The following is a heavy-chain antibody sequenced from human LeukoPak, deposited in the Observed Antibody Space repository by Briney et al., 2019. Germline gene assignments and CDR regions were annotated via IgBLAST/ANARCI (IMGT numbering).Heavy chain of an antibody. V-gene: IGHV4-59*01. Sequence: SETLSLTCTVSGGSISSYYWSWIRQPPGKGLEWIGYIYYSGSTNYNPSLESRVTISVDTSKNQFSLKLSSVTAADTAVYYCARRSGYSGYDYGYYFDYWGQGTLVTVSS. J-gene: IGHJ4*02. CDR3: ARRSGYSGYDYGYYFDY. CDR1: GGSISSYY. CDR2: IYYSGST. D-gene: IGHD5-12*01.